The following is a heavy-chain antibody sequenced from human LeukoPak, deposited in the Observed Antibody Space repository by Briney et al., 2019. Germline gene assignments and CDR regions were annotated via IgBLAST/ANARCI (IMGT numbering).Heavy chain of an antibody. Sequence: GGSLSLSCAASGFSFSITWMHWVRQPPGQGLVWVARITSDGTSTSYAESVKGRFTISRDNAKNTLYLQMNSLRAEDTAVYYCAKKWSGDYDSSGVNDAFDIWGQGTMVTVSS. CDR3: AKKWSGDYDSSGVNDAFDI. CDR2: ITSDGTST. J-gene: IGHJ3*02. CDR1: GFSFSITW. D-gene: IGHD3-22*01. V-gene: IGHV3-74*03.